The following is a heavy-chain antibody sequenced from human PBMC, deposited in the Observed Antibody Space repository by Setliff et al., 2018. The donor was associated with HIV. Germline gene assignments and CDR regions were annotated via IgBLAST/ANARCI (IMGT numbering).Heavy chain of an antibody. CDR2: ISAYNGNT. Sequence: ASVKVSCKASGYTFTSYGISWVRQAPGQGLEWMGWISAYNGNTNYAQKFQGRVTMTRDTSTSTVYMDLSSLRSEDTAVYYCASPSFGDVDYYYGMDVWG. D-gene: IGHD3-10*01. V-gene: IGHV1-18*01. J-gene: IGHJ6*01. CDR1: GYTFTSYG. CDR3: ASPSFGDVDYYYGMDV.